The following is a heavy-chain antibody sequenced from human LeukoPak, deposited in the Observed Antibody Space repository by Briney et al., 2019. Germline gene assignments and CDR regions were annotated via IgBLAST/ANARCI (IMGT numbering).Heavy chain of an antibody. V-gene: IGHV1-8*01. CDR3: ARKPRNDWNLDL. CDR2: LNPNSGNK. Sequence: ASVNVSCTSSGYTLTSYDIHWVRQASGQGLEWMGWLNPNSGNKGYAQTFQGRVTLTSDTSIGTAYMELNSLRSDDTAVYYCARKPRNDWNLDLWGRGTLVTVSS. J-gene: IGHJ2*01. CDR1: GYTLTSYD.